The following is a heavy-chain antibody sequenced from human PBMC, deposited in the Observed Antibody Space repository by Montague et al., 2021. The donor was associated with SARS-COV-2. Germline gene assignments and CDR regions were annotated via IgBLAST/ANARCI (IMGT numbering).Heavy chain of an antibody. D-gene: IGHD3-10*01. J-gene: IGHJ1*01. Sequence: SETLSLTCSVSGGSVSSGSCYWGWIRQPPGKGLEWIGSNYHDGSTYYNPSLWSRITMSVDTAKNQFSLRLTSVTAADTAVYYCAHRGGLGAIWGQGTLVTVSS. CDR1: GGSVSSGSCY. CDR3: AHRGGLGAI. CDR2: NYHDGST. V-gene: IGHV4-39*01.